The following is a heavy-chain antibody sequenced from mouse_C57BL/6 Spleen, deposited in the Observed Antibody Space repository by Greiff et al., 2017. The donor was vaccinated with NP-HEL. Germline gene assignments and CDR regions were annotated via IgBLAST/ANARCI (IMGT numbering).Heavy chain of an antibody. CDR3: AREGDYDVGNAMDY. J-gene: IGHJ4*01. CDR2: LNYDGSST. CDR1: GFTFSDYY. V-gene: IGHV5-16*01. Sequence: EVKVEESEGGLVQPGSSMKLSCTASGFTFSDYYMAWVRQVPEKGLEWVANLNYDGSSTYYLDSLKSRFIISRDNAKNNQYRQMIRLKSEDTATYYCAREGDYDVGNAMDYWGQGTSVTVSS. D-gene: IGHD2-4*01.